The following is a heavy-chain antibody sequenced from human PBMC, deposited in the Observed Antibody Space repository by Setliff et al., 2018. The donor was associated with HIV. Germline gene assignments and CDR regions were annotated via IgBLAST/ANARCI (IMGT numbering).Heavy chain of an antibody. CDR3: TKDYHVAATDY. V-gene: IGHV3-23*01. J-gene: IGHJ4*02. D-gene: IGHD6-13*01. CDR1: GFTFSSYG. Sequence: GSLRLSCAAFGFTFSSYGMSWVRQAPGKGLEWVSTISGRDGRTYYADSVKGRFTISRDSSKNTLYLQMNSLRPEDTALYYCTKDYHVAATDYWGQGTLVTVSS. CDR2: ISGRDGRT.